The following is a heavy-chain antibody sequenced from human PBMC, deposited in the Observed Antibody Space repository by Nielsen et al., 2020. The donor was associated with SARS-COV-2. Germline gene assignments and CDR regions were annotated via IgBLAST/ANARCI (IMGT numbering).Heavy chain of an antibody. J-gene: IGHJ5*02. Sequence: ASLKASCKASGYTFTGYYMLWVRQAPAQGLEWMGRINPNSGGTNYAQKFQGRVTMTRDTSISTAYMELSRLRSDDTAVYYCARGQLHIAVAGPKGSWFDPWGQGTLVTVSS. CDR3: ARGQLHIAVAGPKGSWFDP. D-gene: IGHD6-19*01. V-gene: IGHV1-2*06. CDR1: GYTFTGYY. CDR2: INPNSGGT.